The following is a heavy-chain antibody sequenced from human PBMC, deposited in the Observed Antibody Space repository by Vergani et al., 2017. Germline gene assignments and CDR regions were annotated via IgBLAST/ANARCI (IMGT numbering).Heavy chain of an antibody. CDR3: ARIGSSWYPDWFDP. D-gene: IGHD6-13*01. V-gene: IGHV1-69*13. J-gene: IGHJ5*02. CDR2: IIPIFGTA. CDR1: GYTFSSYA. Sequence: QVQLVQSGAAAKKPGASVTVSCKASGYTFSSYAISWVRQAPGQGLEWMGGIIPIFGTANYAQKFQGRVTITADESTSTAYMELSSLRSEDTAVYYCARIGSSWYPDWFDPWGQGTLVTVSS.